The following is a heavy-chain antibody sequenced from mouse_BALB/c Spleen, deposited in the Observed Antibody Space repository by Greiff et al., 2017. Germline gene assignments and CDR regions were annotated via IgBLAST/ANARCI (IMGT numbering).Heavy chain of an antibody. CDR3: ARNADGYGYIYAMDY. CDR2: IWSGGST. V-gene: IGHV2-4-1*01. J-gene: IGHJ4*01. Sequence: VKLVESGPGLVQPSQSLSITCTVSGFSLTSYGVHWVRQSPGKGLEWLGVIWSGGSTDYNAAFISRLSISKDNSKSQVFFKMNSLQADDTAIYYCARNADGYGYIYAMDYWGQGTSVTVSS. D-gene: IGHD2-2*01. CDR1: GFSLTSYG.